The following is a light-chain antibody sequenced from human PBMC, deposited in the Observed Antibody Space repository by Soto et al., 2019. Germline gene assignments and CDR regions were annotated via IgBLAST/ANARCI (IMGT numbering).Light chain of an antibody. CDR2: DAS. J-gene: IGKJ4*01. CDR3: QQRSAWPLT. CDR1: QSVSSY. Sequence: EIVLTQSPATLSLSPGERATLSRRASQSVSSYLAWYQQKPGQAPRLLIYDASNRASGIPARFSGSGSGTDFTLTISSLEPEDFALYYCQQRSAWPLTFGGGTKVAIK. V-gene: IGKV3-11*01.